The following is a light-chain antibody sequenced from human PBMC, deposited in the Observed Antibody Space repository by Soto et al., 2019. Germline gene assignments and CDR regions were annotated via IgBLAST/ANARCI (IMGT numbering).Light chain of an antibody. CDR1: QIVSSSY. J-gene: IGKJ5*01. Sequence: EIGLSQSAATLSLSQGERATVSCRASQIVSSSYLAWYQQKPGQAPRLLIYGASSRATGIPDRFSGSGSGTDFTLTISRLEPEDFAVYYCQQYDSSPKTFGQGTRLEIK. CDR2: GAS. CDR3: QQYDSSPKT. V-gene: IGKV3-20*01.